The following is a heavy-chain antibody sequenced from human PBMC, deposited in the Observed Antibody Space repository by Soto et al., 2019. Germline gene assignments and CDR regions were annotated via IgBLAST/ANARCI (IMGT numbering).Heavy chain of an antibody. Sequence: EVQLVESGGGLVKPGGSLRLSCAASEFTFSSYSMNWVRQAPGKGLEWVSSIGSGSNYMYYADSLKGRFTISRDNAKNSRFLQMHSLRAEDTAVYYCARGGTMVTFGGVIVIPDYCDYWGQGTLVTVSS. J-gene: IGHJ4*02. CDR2: IGSGSNYM. V-gene: IGHV3-21*01. CDR1: EFTFSSYS. D-gene: IGHD3-16*02. CDR3: ARGGTMVTFGGVIVIPDYCDY.